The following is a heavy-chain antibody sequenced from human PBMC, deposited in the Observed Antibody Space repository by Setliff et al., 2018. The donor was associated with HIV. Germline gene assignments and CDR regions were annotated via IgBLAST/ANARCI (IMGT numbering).Heavy chain of an antibody. Sequence: SETLSLTCAVSGASINSYYWSWIRQPPGKGLEWIGEINHSGSTNYNPSLKSRVTISVDTSKNQFSLKLSSVTAADTAVYYCAREVCDILTGYRYYYYYGMDVWGQGTTVTVSS. D-gene: IGHD3-9*01. CDR3: AREVCDILTGYRYYYYYGMDV. CDR1: GASINSYY. V-gene: IGHV4-34*01. J-gene: IGHJ6*02. CDR2: INHSGST.